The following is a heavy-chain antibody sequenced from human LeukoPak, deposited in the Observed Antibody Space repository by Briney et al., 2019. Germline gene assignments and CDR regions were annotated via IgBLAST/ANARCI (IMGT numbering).Heavy chain of an antibody. J-gene: IGHJ4*02. D-gene: IGHD5-18*01. CDR2: IDSSGNTI. Sequence: GGSLRLSCAVSGFPFSSYAMSWVRQAPGKGLEWVSYIDSSGNTISYADSVKGRFTISRDNAKNSLYLQMNSLRAEDTAVYYCARDGYSYGMVFDYWGQGTLVAVSS. CDR3: ARDGYSYGMVFDY. CDR1: GFPFSSYA. V-gene: IGHV3-48*03.